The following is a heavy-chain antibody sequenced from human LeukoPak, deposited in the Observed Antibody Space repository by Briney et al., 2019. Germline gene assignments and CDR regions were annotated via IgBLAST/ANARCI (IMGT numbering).Heavy chain of an antibody. Sequence: SETLSLTCTVSGGSISSYYWSLIRQPPGKGLEWIGYIYYSGSTNYNPSLKSRVTISVDTSKNQFSLKLSSVTAADTAVYYCAIAREGWFDPWGQGTLVTVSS. CDR1: GGSISSYY. CDR2: IYYSGST. J-gene: IGHJ5*02. V-gene: IGHV4-59*12. CDR3: AIAREGWFDP.